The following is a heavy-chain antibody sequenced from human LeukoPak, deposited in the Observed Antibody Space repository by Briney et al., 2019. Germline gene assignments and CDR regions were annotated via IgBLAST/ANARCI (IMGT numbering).Heavy chain of an antibody. Sequence: GGSLRLSCAASGFTFSSYAMSWVRQAPGKGLEWVSSISGSGGSTYYADSVKGRFTISRDNSKNTLYLQMNSLRAEDAAVYYCAKLLVGATGGPFDYWGQGTLVTVSS. CDR2: ISGSGGST. CDR1: GFTFSSYA. V-gene: IGHV3-23*01. CDR3: AKLLVGATGGPFDY. D-gene: IGHD1-26*01. J-gene: IGHJ4*02.